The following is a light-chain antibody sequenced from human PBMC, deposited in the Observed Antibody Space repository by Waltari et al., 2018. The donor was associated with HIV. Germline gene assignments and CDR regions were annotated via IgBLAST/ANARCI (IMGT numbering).Light chain of an antibody. CDR1: RSDVGNYAY. J-gene: IGLJ3*02. V-gene: IGLV2-8*01. CDR2: EVN. CDR3: TSYGGRNNRVL. Sequence: QSALTQPPSASGSPEQSVTISCTGTRSDVGNYAYVSWYQQHPGKAPKLLIYEVNKRPSGVPARVSGSKSGDTASLTVAGLQAEDEADYYCTSYGGRNNRVLFGGGTRLTVL.